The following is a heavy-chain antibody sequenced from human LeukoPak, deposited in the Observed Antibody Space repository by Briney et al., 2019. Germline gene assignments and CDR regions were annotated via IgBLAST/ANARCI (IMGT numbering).Heavy chain of an antibody. CDR1: GGSISSSSYY. Sequence: PSETLSLTCTVSGGSISSSSYYWGWIRQPPGKGLEWIGSIYYSGRTYYNPSLKSRVTISVDTSKSQFSLNLNSVTAADTAVYYCARHRASSRGGSGYSQGGFDYWGQGTLVTVSS. J-gene: IGHJ4*02. D-gene: IGHD3-22*01. CDR3: ARHRASSRGGSGYSQGGFDY. CDR2: IYYSGRT. V-gene: IGHV4-39*01.